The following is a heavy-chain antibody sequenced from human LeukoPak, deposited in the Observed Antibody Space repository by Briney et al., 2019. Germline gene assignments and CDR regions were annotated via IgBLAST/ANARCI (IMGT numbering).Heavy chain of an antibody. D-gene: IGHD3-10*01. CDR3: ARGMGVVLLWFGESFDY. CDR1: GYTFTGYY. V-gene: IGHV1-46*01. CDR2: INPSGGST. Sequence: ASVKVSCKASGYTFTGYYMHWVRQAPGQGLEWMGIINPSGGSTTYAQKFQGRVTMTRDTSTSTVYMELSRLRSDDTAVYYCARGMGVVLLWFGESFDYWGQGTLVTVSS. J-gene: IGHJ4*02.